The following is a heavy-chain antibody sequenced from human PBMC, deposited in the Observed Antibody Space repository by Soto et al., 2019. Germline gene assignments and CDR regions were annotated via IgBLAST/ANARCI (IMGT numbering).Heavy chain of an antibody. D-gene: IGHD1-1*01. CDR3: AKDISYVGTGTDY. CDR2: ISWNSGSI. Sequence: DVQLVESGGGLVQPGRSLRLSCAASGFTFDDYAMHWVRQAPGKGLEWVSGISWNSGSIGYADSVKGRFTISRDNAKNSLYLQMNSLRAEDTALYYCAKDISYVGTGTDYWGQGTLVTVSS. J-gene: IGHJ4*02. CDR1: GFTFDDYA. V-gene: IGHV3-9*01.